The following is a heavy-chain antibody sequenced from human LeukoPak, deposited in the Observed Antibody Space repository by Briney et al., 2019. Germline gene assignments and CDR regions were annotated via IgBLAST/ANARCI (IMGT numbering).Heavy chain of an antibody. D-gene: IGHD3-10*01. CDR3: ARDTGQYYYGSGTQLGY. CDR1: GFTVSSYY. J-gene: IGHJ4*02. V-gene: IGHV3-66*02. CDR2: IYSGGST. Sequence: GGSLRLSCAASGFTVSSYYMSWVRQAPGKGLEWVSVIYSGGSTYYADSVKGRFTISRDNSKNTLYLQMNSLRAEDTAVYYCARDTGQYYYGSGTQLGYWGRGPLVTVSS.